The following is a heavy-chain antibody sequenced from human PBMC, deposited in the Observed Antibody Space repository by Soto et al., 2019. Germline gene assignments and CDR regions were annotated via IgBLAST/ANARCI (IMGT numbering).Heavy chain of an antibody. J-gene: IGHJ6*02. CDR2: IYYSWST. CDR3: ASFIAARPSDYYYYAMDV. V-gene: IGHV4-31*03. CDR1: GGCINSGGYD. Sequence: SGTLAPTSTVSGGCINSGGYDGSWIRQHPGKGLEWIGYIYYSWSTYYNPSLKSRVTISVDTSKNQFSLKLSSVTAADTAVYYCASFIAARPSDYYYYAMDVWGQGTTVTVS. D-gene: IGHD6-6*01.